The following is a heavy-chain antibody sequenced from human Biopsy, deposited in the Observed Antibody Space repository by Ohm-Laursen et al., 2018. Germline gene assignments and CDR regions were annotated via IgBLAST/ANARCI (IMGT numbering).Heavy chain of an antibody. Sequence: SETLSLTCAVSGVSISSYFWNWIRQPPGRGLEWIGDIYYSGSTKYNPSLKSRVTISVDMSKSQLSLKLTSVTVADTAIYYCARRPYTRDNWFDPWGQGALVTVSS. J-gene: IGHJ5*02. CDR2: IYYSGST. V-gene: IGHV4-59*08. CDR3: ARRPYTRDNWFDP. CDR1: GVSISSYF. D-gene: IGHD2-2*01.